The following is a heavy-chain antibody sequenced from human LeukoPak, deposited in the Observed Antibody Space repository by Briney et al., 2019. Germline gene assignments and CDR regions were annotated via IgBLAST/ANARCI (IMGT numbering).Heavy chain of an antibody. CDR3: ARHIGSHDF. J-gene: IGHJ4*02. D-gene: IGHD1-26*01. Sequence: SETLSLTCTVSGGSISSYYWSWIRQPPGKGLEWIGCIYYSGSTNYSPSLESRVTISVDTSKNQFSPKVTSVTAADTAVYYCARHIGSHDFWGQGTLVTVSS. CDR2: IYYSGST. V-gene: IGHV4-59*01. CDR1: GGSISSYY.